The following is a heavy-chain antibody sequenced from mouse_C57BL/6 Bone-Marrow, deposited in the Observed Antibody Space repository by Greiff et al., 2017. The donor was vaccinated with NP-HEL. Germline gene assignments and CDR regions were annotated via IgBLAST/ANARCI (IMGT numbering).Heavy chain of an antibody. Sequence: QVQLQQSGPGLVAPSQSLSITCTVSGFSLTSYAISWVRQPPGKGLEWLGVIWTGGGTNYNSALKSRLSISKDNSKSQVFLKMNSLQTDDTARYYCARNPNSVITTVVATPYWYFDVWGTGTTVTVSS. V-gene: IGHV2-9-1*01. CDR3: ARNPNSVITTVVATPYWYFDV. J-gene: IGHJ1*03. D-gene: IGHD1-1*01. CDR1: GFSLTSYA. CDR2: IWTGGGT.